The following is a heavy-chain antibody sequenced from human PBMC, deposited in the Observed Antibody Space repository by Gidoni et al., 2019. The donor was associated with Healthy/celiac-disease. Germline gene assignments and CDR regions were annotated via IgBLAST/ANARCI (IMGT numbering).Heavy chain of an antibody. J-gene: IGHJ4*02. V-gene: IGHV3-30*18. D-gene: IGHD6-13*01. Sequence: LLVVYGGGVVQPGSPLRLSFPARVSTFFSYGMHWVRQAPGQGLEWVAVISYDGSNKYYADSVKGRFTISRDNSKNTLYLQMNSLRAEDTAVYYCAKVVTAAGTAGSPDYWGQGTLVTVSS. CDR2: ISYDGSNK. CDR3: AKVVTAAGTAGSPDY. CDR1: VSTFFSYG.